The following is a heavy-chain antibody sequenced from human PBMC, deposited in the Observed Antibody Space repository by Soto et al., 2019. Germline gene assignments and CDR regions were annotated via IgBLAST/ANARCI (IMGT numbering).Heavy chain of an antibody. J-gene: IGHJ4*02. D-gene: IGHD4-17*01. Sequence: QVQLAQSGAEVKKPGASVKVSCKASGYTFTSYDINWVRQATGQGLEWMGWMNPNSGNTGYAQKFQGRVTMTRNTSISTAYMELSRLSSENTAVNYSASSTNAYGDRHWGQGALV. CDR3: ASSTNAYGDRH. CDR2: MNPNSGNT. V-gene: IGHV1-8*01. CDR1: GYTFTSYD.